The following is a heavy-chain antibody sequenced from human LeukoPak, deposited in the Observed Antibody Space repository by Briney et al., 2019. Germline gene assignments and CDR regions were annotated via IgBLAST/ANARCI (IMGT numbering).Heavy chain of an antibody. CDR2: IYTSGST. V-gene: IGHV4-61*02. CDR1: GGSISSGSYY. Sequence: SQTLSLTCTVSGGSISSGSYYWSWIRQPAGKGLEWIGRIYTSGSTNYNPSLKSRVTISVDTSKNQFSLKLSSVTAADTAVYYCAREYGSGYLYEYYYYTDVWGKGTTVTISS. J-gene: IGHJ6*03. D-gene: IGHD3-22*01. CDR3: AREYGSGYLYEYYYYTDV.